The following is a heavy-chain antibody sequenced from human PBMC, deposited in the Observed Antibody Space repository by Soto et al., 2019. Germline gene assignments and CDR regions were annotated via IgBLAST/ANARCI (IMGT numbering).Heavy chain of an antibody. CDR2: IYSGGST. CDR3: ASARGSGWSLYYYYGMDV. J-gene: IGHJ6*02. D-gene: IGHD6-13*01. CDR1: GFTVSSNY. Sequence: EVQLVETGGGLIQPGGSLRLSCAASGFTVSSNYMSWVRQAPGKGLEWVSVIYSGGSTYYADSVKDRFTISRDNSKNTLYLQMNSLRAEDTAVYYCASARGSGWSLYYYYGMDVWGQGPTVTVSS. V-gene: IGHV3-53*02.